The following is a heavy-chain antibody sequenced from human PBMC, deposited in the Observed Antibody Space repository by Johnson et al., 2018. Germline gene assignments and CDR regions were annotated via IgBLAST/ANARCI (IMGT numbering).Heavy chain of an antibody. Sequence: QVQLVQSGAEVTEPGASXTVSCEASGYTFTSSDLCWVRQATGQGIEWMGCLNPNGGNTGYAQKFQGRVSMTRNTSIRTAYMELSSLRSEDTAVYYCARVMGAVDFWGQGTLVTVSS. V-gene: IGHV1-8*01. CDR1: GYTFTSSD. D-gene: IGHD1-26*01. J-gene: IGHJ4*02. CDR2: LNPNGGNT. CDR3: ARVMGAVDF.